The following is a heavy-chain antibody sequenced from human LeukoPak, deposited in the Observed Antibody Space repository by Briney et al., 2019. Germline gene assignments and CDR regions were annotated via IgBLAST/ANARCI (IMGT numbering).Heavy chain of an antibody. Sequence: PGGSLRLSCAASGFTFSSYWMSWVRQAPGKGLEWVANIKQDGSEKYYVESVKGRFTISRDNAKNSLYLQMNSLRAEDTAVYYCARDAIVVVPAAMWYYYYYMDVWGKGTTVTVSS. V-gene: IGHV3-7*01. CDR1: GFTFSSYW. J-gene: IGHJ6*03. CDR3: ARDAIVVVPAAMWYYYYYMDV. CDR2: IKQDGSEK. D-gene: IGHD2-2*01.